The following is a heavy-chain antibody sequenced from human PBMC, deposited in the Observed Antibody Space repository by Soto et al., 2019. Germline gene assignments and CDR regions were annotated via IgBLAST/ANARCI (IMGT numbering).Heavy chain of an antibody. CDR1: GFAFNTYA. CDR3: ARGGPRDGYRDLDY. J-gene: IGHJ4*02. D-gene: IGHD5-18*01. Sequence: EVQLSESGGDLVQPGGSLRLSCAASGFAFNTYAMTWVRQSPGKGLEWVSCITNSGGSTYFADSVKGRFTISRDNSKSTLYLQMSSLSAEDTAVYYCARGGPRDGYRDLDYWGPGTQVTVSS. CDR2: ITNSGGST. V-gene: IGHV3-23*01.